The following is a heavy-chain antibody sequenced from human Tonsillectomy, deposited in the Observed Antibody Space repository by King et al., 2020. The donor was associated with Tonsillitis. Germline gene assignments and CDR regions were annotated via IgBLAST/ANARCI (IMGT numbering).Heavy chain of an antibody. D-gene: IGHD3-10*01. CDR3: AKKSLLVWFGDLLNWYFDL. J-gene: IGHJ2*01. Sequence: VQLVESGGGLVQPGGSLRLSCAASGFTFSIYAMSWVRQAPGKGLEWVSAISGSGGSTYYADSGKGRFTISRDNSKNTLYLQMNNLRAEDTAVYYCAKKSLLVWFGDLLNWYFDLWGRGTLVTVSS. CDR2: ISGSGGST. CDR1: GFTFSIYA. V-gene: IGHV3-23*04.